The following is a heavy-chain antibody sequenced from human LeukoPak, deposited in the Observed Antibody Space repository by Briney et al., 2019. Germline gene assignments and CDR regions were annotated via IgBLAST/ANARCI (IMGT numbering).Heavy chain of an antibody. CDR2: ISGSGSGT. D-gene: IGHD3-10*02. CDR3: AKDVRGYNRPVDY. CDR1: GFTFSSHA. Sequence: GGSLRLSCAASGFTFSSHAMNWVRQAPGKGLEWVSAISGSGSGTDYADSVKGRFTISRDNSKNTLYLQINSLRAEDTAVYYCAKDVRGYNRPVDYWGQGTLVTVSS. J-gene: IGHJ4*02. V-gene: IGHV3-23*01.